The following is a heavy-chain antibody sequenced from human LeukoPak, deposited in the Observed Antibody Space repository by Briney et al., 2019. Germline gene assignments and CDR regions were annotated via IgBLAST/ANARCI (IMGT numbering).Heavy chain of an antibody. CDR1: GFTFSSYG. Sequence: GGSLRPSCAASGFTFSSYGMHWVRQAPGKGLEWVAVIWYDGSNKYYADSVKGRFTISRDNSKNTLYLQMNSLRAEDTAVYYCVRGALAAAGTYFDYWGQGTLVTVSS. V-gene: IGHV3-33*01. CDR3: VRGALAAAGTYFDY. CDR2: IWYDGSNK. D-gene: IGHD6-13*01. J-gene: IGHJ4*02.